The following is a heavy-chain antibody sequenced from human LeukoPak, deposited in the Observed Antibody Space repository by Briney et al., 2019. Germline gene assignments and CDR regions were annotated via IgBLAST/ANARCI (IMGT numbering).Heavy chain of an antibody. CDR2: IKQDGSEK. CDR3: ARDSRIAAAYYGMDV. J-gene: IGHJ6*02. CDR1: GFTFNNYA. D-gene: IGHD6-13*01. V-gene: IGHV3-7*01. Sequence: SGGSLRLSCAASGFTFNNYAMSWVRQAPGKGLEWVANIKQDGSEKYYVDSVKGRFTISRDNAKNSLYLQMNSLRAEDTAVYYCARDSRIAAAYYGMDVWGQGTTVTVSS.